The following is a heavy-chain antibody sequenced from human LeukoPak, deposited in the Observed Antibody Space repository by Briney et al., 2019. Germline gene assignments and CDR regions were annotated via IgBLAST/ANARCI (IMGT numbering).Heavy chain of an antibody. V-gene: IGHV1-69*13. CDR1: GGTFSSYA. CDR3: ARDVGGGSYHY. CDR2: IIPIFGTA. D-gene: IGHD1-26*01. Sequence: GASVKVSCKASGGTFSSYAISWVRQAPGQGLEWMGGIIPIFGTANYAQKFQGRVTITADESTSTAYMEPSSLRSEDTAVYYCARDVGGGSYHYWGQGTLVTVSS. J-gene: IGHJ4*02.